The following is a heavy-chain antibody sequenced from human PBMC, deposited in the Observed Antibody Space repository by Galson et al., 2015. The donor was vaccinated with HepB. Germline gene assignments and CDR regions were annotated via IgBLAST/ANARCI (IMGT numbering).Heavy chain of an antibody. CDR1: GYTFTTTG. J-gene: IGHJ4*02. Sequence: SVKVSCKASGYTFTTTGLSWVRQAPGQGLEWMGWISTYNANTKSARRLQGRVTMTIDTSTSTAYMELRSLIFDDTAVYYCARGPAGNYFDYWGQGTLVTVSS. D-gene: IGHD6-19*01. V-gene: IGHV1-18*01. CDR3: ARGPAGNYFDY. CDR2: ISTYNANT.